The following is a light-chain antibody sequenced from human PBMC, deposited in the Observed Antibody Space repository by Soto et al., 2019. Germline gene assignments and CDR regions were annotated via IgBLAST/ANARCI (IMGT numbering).Light chain of an antibody. J-gene: IGLJ1*01. Sequence: QSALTQPPSVSGAPGQRVTISCTGSSSNIGAGYDVHWYQQLPGTAPKLMIYEVINRPSGVPDRFSGSKSGNTASLTISGLRAEDEADYYCSLYTSSGTYVFGTGTKVTV. V-gene: IGLV1-40*01. CDR1: SSNIGAGYD. CDR2: EVI. CDR3: SLYTSSGTYV.